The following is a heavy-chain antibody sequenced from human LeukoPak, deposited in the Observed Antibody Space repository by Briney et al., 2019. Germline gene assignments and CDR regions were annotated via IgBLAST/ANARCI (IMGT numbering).Heavy chain of an antibody. D-gene: IGHD5-18*01. CDR1: GFTVSSNY. J-gene: IGHJ4*02. CDR3: ARDLSGVTGYTYGRGIDY. CDR2: IYSGGST. Sequence: GSLRLSCAASGFTVSSNYMSWVRQAPGKGLEWISGIYSGGSTFYADSVKGRFTISRDNSKNTLYLQMNSLRAEDTAVYYCARDLSGVTGYTYGRGIDYWGQGTLVTVSS. V-gene: IGHV3-66*01.